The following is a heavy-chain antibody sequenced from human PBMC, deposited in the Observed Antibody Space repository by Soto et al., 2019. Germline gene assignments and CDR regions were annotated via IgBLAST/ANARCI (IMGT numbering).Heavy chain of an antibody. CDR2: IIPIFGTA. V-gene: IGHV1-69*06. CDR3: ARNDFWSSDNWFDL. Sequence: SLKVSCKASGGAFSGYAISWVRQAPGQGLEWMGGIIPIFGTANYAQKFQGRVTITADKSTSTAYMELSSLRSEDTAVYYCARNDFWSSDNWFDLWGQGSLVTVSS. J-gene: IGHJ5*02. CDR1: GGAFSGYA. D-gene: IGHD3-3*01.